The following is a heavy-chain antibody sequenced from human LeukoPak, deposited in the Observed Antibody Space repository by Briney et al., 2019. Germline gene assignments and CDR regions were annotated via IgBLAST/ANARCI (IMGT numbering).Heavy chain of an antibody. CDR2: FDPEDGET. Sequence: ASVKVSCKVSGYTLTELSMHWVRQAPGKGLEGMGGFDPEDGETIYAQKFQGRVTMTEDTSTDTAYMELSSLRSEDTAVYYCATRCSSTSCYTGGYYFDYWGQGTLVTVSS. CDR1: GYTLTELS. D-gene: IGHD2-2*02. V-gene: IGHV1-24*01. CDR3: ATRCSSTSCYTGGYYFDY. J-gene: IGHJ4*02.